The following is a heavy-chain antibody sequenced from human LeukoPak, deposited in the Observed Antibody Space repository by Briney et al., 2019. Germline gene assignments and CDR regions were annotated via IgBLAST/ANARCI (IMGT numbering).Heavy chain of an antibody. Sequence: GGSLRLSCAASGFTFSSYSMNWVRQAPGKGLEWVSYIGSSNSTISYADSVKGRFTISRDNAKNSLSLQMNSLRAEDTAVYYCARDLAYAFDYWGQGILVTVSS. CDR1: GFTFSSYS. CDR3: ARDLAYAFDY. D-gene: IGHD2-8*01. J-gene: IGHJ4*02. CDR2: IGSSNSTI. V-gene: IGHV3-48*01.